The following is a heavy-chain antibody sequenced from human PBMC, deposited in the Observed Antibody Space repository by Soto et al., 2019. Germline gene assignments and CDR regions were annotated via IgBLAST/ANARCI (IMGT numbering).Heavy chain of an antibody. CDR3: AKDQVVLGGYSYGH. CDR1: GFTFSSYA. V-gene: IGHV3-23*01. Sequence: GGSLRLSCAASGFTFSSYAMSWVRQAPGKGLEWVSAISGSGGSTYYADSVKGRFTISRDNSKNTLYLQMNSLRAEDTAVYYCAKDQVVLGGYSYGHWGQGTLVTVSS. J-gene: IGHJ4*02. CDR2: ISGSGGST. D-gene: IGHD5-18*01.